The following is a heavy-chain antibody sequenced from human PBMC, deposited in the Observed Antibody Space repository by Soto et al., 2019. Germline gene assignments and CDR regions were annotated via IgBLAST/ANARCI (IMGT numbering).Heavy chain of an antibody. CDR3: AKDYGSKAPYLYSNTNTDV. D-gene: IGHD2-2*01. CDR1: GFSFSSYG. Sequence: QRHLVESGGGVVQPGRSLRLSCAASGFSFSSYGMHWIRQAPCKGLEWVAVISHDGAFKDSADSVKGRFTSSRDNSENTLFLEMNSLGPSETAVYDGAKDYGSKAPYLYSNTNTDVWGQGTRVTVSS. J-gene: IGHJ4*02. CDR2: ISHDGAFK. V-gene: IGHV3-30*18.